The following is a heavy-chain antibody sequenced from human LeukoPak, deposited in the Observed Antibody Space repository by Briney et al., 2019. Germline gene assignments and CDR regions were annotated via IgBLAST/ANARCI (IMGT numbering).Heavy chain of an antibody. D-gene: IGHD5-24*01. CDR2: ISAYNGNS. CDR1: GYIFTSYG. V-gene: IGHV1-18*01. J-gene: IGHJ6*02. Sequence: ASVKVSCKPSGYIFTSYGISWVRQAPGQGLEWMGYISAYNGNSDSAQNFQDRLTLTTDTPTGTAYMELTTLRSDDTAVYYCARGRVEDISSNYNYYYYYGLDVWGQGTTVTVSS. CDR3: ARGRVEDISSNYNYYYYYGLDV.